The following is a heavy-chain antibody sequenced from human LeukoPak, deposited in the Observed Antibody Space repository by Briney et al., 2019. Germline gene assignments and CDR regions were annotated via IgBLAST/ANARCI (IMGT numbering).Heavy chain of an antibody. CDR3: AKIYCSSVTCYFDL. D-gene: IGHD2-2*01. CDR2: IYHSGST. V-gene: IGHV4-30-2*01. J-gene: IGHJ4*02. CDR1: GGSISSGGYY. Sequence: SETLSLTCTVSGGSISSGGYYWSWIRQPPGKGLEWIGYIYHSGSTYYNPSLKSRVTISVDRSKNQFSLKLSSVTAADTAVYYCAKIYCSSVTCYFDLWGQGTLVTVSS.